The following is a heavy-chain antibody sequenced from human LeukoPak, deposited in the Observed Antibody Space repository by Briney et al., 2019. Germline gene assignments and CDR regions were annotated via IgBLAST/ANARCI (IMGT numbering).Heavy chain of an antibody. J-gene: IGHJ3*02. V-gene: IGHV4-4*07. Sequence: PSETLSLTCTVSGGSISSYYWSWIRQPAGKGLEWIGRIYTSGSTNYNPSLKSRVTMSVDTSKNQFSLKLSSVTAADTAVYYCARDGFLEDTIFGVAHDAFDIWGQGTMVTVSS. CDR3: ARDGFLEDTIFGVAHDAFDI. CDR1: GGSISSYY. D-gene: IGHD3-3*01. CDR2: IYTSGST.